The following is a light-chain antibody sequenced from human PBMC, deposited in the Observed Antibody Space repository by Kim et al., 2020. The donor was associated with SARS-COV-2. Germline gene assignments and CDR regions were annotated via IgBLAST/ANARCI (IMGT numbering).Light chain of an antibody. CDR3: QKHAKWPPVT. CDR2: DAS. V-gene: IGKV3-11*01. Sequence: DIVLTQSPATLSLSPGERATLSCRASQSVNSQLAWYQQRPGQAPRLLIYDASNRATGTPARFSGSGSGTDFTLTISSLEPEDFAVYYCQKHAKWPPVTFGGGTKVDIK. J-gene: IGKJ4*02. CDR1: QSVNSQ.